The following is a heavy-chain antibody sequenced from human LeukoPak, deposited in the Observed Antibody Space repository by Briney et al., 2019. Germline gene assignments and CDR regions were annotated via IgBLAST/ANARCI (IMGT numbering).Heavy chain of an antibody. CDR3: ARSGGTNAPFDP. J-gene: IGHJ5*02. Sequence: SVKVSCKASGGTFSSYAISWVRQAPGQGLEWMGGIIPIFGTANYAQKFQGRVTITTDESKSTAYMELSSLRSEDTAVYYCARSGGTNAPFDPWGQGTLVTVSS. CDR2: IIPIFGTA. CDR1: GGTFSSYA. V-gene: IGHV1-69*05. D-gene: IGHD2-8*01.